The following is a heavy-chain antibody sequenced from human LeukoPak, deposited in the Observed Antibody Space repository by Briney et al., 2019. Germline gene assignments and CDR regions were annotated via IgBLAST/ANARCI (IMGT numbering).Heavy chain of an antibody. D-gene: IGHD6-13*01. CDR1: GYTFTGYY. J-gene: IGHJ4*02. CDR3: ARFSKQLVLFEN. V-gene: IGHV1-2*02. Sequence: GASVKVSCKASGYTFTGYYMHWVRQAPGQGLEWMGWINPNSGGTNYAQKFQGRVTMTRDTSISTAYMELSRLRPDDTAVFYCARFSKQLVLFENWGQGTLVTVSS. CDR2: INPNSGGT.